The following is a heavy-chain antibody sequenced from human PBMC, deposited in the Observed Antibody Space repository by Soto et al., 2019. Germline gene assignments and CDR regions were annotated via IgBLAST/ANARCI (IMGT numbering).Heavy chain of an antibody. Sequence: EVQLLESGGGLVQPGGSLRLSCAASGFTFSSYAMRWVRQAPGKGLEWVSAISGSGDSTYYADSVKGRFTTSRDNSKNTLYLQRNSLSAEDTAVYYCGRGGSGGCYDYWGQGPLVTVSS. CDR1: GFTFSSYA. V-gene: IGHV3-23*01. CDR3: GRGGSGGCYDY. D-gene: IGHD1-26*01. J-gene: IGHJ4*02. CDR2: ISGSGDST.